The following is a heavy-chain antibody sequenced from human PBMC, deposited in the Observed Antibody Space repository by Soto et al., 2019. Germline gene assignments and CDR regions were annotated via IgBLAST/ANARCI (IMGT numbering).Heavy chain of an antibody. J-gene: IGHJ6*02. Sequence: RETLKISCNASGYSFTTDWIGWVRQIPGKGLEWMGIIYPVDSDTRDIPSFQGEVTVSADKSISTAYLQWSSLKSSDTAMYYCARYWHSYHANYFHGMAVWGQGTTVTLSS. CDR1: GYSFTTDW. CDR3: ARYWHSYHANYFHGMAV. V-gene: IGHV5-51*01. CDR2: IYPVDSDT. D-gene: IGHD5-18*01.